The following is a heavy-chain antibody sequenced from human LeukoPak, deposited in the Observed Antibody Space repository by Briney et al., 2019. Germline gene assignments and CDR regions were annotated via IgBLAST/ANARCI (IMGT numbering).Heavy chain of an antibody. CDR1: AGSISSGGYY. CDR3: ARDRSGYGVFDY. CDR2: IHYSGST. J-gene: IGHJ4*02. V-gene: IGHV4-31*03. Sequence: SPTLSLTCTFSAGSISSGGYYWHWIPQHQGKGLEWIGYIHYSGSTYHNPSLKSRVSISADTSKNQFSLKLSSVTAADTAVYYCARDRSGYGVFDYWGQGTLVTVSS. D-gene: IGHD5-12*01.